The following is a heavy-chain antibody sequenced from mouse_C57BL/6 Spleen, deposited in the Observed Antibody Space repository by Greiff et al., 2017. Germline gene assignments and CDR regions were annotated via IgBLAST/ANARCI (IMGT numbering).Heavy chain of an antibody. CDR1: GYTFTDYN. V-gene: IGHV1-22*01. CDR3: ARSDYDGYFDY. D-gene: IGHD2-3*01. J-gene: IGHJ2*01. Sequence: VQLKESGPELVKPGASVKMSCKASGYTFTDYNMHWVKQSHGKSLEWIGYINPNNGGTSYNQKFKGKATLTVNKSSSTAYMELRSLTSEDSAVYYCARSDYDGYFDYWGQGTTLTVSS. CDR2: INPNNGGT.